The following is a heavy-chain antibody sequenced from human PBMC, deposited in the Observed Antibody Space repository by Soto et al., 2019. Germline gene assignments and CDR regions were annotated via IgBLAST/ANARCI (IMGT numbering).Heavy chain of an antibody. D-gene: IGHD6-13*01. V-gene: IGHV4-59*01. CDR3: ARGIAAAGFFFDP. J-gene: IGHJ5*02. CDR1: GGSISSYY. Sequence: SETLSLTCTVSGGSISSYYWSWIRQPPGKGLEWIGYIYYSGSTNYNPSLKSRVTISVDTSKNQFSLKLSSVTAADTAVYCCARGIAAAGFFFDPWGQGTLVTVSS. CDR2: IYYSGST.